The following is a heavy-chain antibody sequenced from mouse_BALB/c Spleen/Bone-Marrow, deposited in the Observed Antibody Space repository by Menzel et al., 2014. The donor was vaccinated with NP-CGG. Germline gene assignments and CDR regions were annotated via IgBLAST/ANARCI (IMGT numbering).Heavy chain of an antibody. CDR2: INPGSGGT. CDR3: AREWTARPVDY. V-gene: IGHV1-54*01. CDR1: GYAFTNYL. Sequence: VQRVESGAELVRPGTSVKVSCKASGYAFTNYLIEWVKQRPGQGLEWIGVINPGSGGTNYNEKFKGKATLTADKSSSTAYMQLSSLTSDDSAVYFCAREWTARPVDYWGQGTTLTVPS. D-gene: IGHD3-2*01. J-gene: IGHJ2*01.